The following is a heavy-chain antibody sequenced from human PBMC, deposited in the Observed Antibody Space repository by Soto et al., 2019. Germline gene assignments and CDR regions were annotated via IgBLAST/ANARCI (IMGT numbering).Heavy chain of an antibody. CDR1: GFTFRIYT. J-gene: IGHJ4*02. Sequence: GGSLRLSCAASGFTFRIYTMSWVRQAPGKGLEWVSVISGGGGNTYYRDSVKGRFTISRDNSKNTLYLQMNSLRAEDTAVYYCAKDHVAAATGSLIFEHWGQGTLVTVSS. CDR3: AKDHVAAATGSLIFEH. CDR2: ISGGGGNT. D-gene: IGHD6-13*01. V-gene: IGHV3-23*01.